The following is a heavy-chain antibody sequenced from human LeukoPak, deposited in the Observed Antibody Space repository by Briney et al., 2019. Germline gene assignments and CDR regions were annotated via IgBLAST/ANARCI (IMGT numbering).Heavy chain of an antibody. CDR2: INHSGST. V-gene: IGHV4-34*01. J-gene: IGHJ6*03. D-gene: IGHD2-2*01. Sequence: PSETLSLTCAVYGGSFSGYYWSRIRQPPGKGLEWIGEINHSGSTNYNPSLKSRVTISVDTSKNQFSLKLSSVTAADTAVYYCARGPHCSSTSCYWGNYYYYMDVWGKGTTVTVSS. CDR3: ARGPHCSSTSCYWGNYYYYMDV. CDR1: GGSFSGYY.